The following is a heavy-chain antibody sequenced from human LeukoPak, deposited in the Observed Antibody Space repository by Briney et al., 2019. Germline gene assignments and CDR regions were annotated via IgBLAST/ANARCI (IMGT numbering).Heavy chain of an antibody. V-gene: IGHV4-31*03. CDR3: ARVGRYGSGNWFDP. CDR2: IYYSGST. CDR1: GGSISSGGYY. Sequence: SETLSLTCTDSGGSISSGGYYWSWIRQPPGKGLEWIGYIYYSGSTYYNPSLKSRVTISVDTSKNQFSLKLSSVTAADTAVYYCARVGRYGSGNWFDPWGQGTLVTVSS. D-gene: IGHD3-10*01. J-gene: IGHJ5*02.